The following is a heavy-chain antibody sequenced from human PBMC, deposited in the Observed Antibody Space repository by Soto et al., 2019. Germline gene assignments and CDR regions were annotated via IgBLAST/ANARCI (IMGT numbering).Heavy chain of an antibody. CDR2: IIPIFGTA. D-gene: IGHD4-17*01. CDR3: ARDGPTVTTGYFDY. Sequence: GASVKVSCKASGGTFSSYAISWVRQAPGQGLEWMGGIIPIFGTANYAQKFQGRVTITADESTSTAYMELSSLRSEDTAVYYCARDGPTVTTGYFDYWGQGTLVTVSS. CDR1: GGTFSSYA. V-gene: IGHV1-69*13. J-gene: IGHJ4*02.